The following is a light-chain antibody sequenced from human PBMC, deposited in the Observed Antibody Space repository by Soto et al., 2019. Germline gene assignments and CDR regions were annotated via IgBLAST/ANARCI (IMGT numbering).Light chain of an antibody. CDR2: GAS. CDR1: QSVSSD. Sequence: EIVMTQSPATLSVSPGERATLSCRASQSVSSDLAWYQQKPDQAPRLLMYGASTRATGIPARFSGSGSGTEFTLTISSLQSEDFAVYYCQQYNDWPETFGQGTKVEIK. CDR3: QQYNDWPET. J-gene: IGKJ1*01. V-gene: IGKV3-15*01.